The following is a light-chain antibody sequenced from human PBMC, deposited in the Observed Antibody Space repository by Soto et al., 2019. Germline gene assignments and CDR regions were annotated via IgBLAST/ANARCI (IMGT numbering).Light chain of an antibody. CDR3: QQSYITPWT. CDR1: LRISRY. V-gene: IGKV1-39*01. J-gene: IGKJ1*01. CDR2: VAS. Sequence: IRMTHSPSSLSASMVYRVCISCRPSLRISRYVNWYQQKPGKAPKLLIYVASSLQSGVPSRFSGSGSGTDFTLTITGLQPEDFATYYCQQSYITPWTFGQGTKVDIK.